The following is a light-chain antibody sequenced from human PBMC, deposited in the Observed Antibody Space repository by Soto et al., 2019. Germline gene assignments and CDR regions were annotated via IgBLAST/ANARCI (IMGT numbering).Light chain of an antibody. Sequence: DIQMTQSPSSLSASVGDRVTITCRASQSISSYLNWYQQKPGKAPKLLIYAASSLQSGVPSRFSGSGSGTDFTLTISSLQPEDFATYYCQQINGSPHTLGQGTKLEIK. V-gene: IGKV1-39*01. J-gene: IGKJ2*01. CDR3: QQINGSPHT. CDR2: AAS. CDR1: QSISSY.